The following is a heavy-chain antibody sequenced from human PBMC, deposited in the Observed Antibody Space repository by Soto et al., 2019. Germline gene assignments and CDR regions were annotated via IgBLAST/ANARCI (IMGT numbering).Heavy chain of an antibody. CDR2: MNPNSGNT. CDR3: ASALGYDFWSGYYTEDY. CDR1: GYTFTSYD. Sequence: ASVKVSCKASGYTFTSYDINWVRQATGQGLEWMGWMNPNSGNTGYAQKFQGRVTMTRNTSISTAYMELSSLRSEDTAVYYCASALGYDFWSGYYTEDYWGQGTLVTVSS. V-gene: IGHV1-8*01. D-gene: IGHD3-3*01. J-gene: IGHJ4*02.